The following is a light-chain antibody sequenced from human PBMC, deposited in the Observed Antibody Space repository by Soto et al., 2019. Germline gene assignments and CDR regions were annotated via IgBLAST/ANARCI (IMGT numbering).Light chain of an antibody. CDR2: DAS. V-gene: IGKV3-11*01. J-gene: IGKJ2*01. CDR1: QSVSSY. CDR3: QQRSNWPLYT. Sequence: EIVLTQSPATLSLSPGERATLSCRVSQSVSSYLAWYQQKPGQAPRLLIYDASNRATDIPARFSGSGSGTDFTLTISSLEPEDFAVYYCQQRSNWPLYTFGQGTKLEIK.